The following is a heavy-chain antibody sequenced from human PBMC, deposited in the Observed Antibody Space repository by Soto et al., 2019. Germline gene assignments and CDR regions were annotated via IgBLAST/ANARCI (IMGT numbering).Heavy chain of an antibody. D-gene: IGHD3-16*01. V-gene: IGHV4-30-2*01. J-gene: IGHJ4*02. Sequence: QLQLQESGSGLVKPSQTLSLTCAVSGGSISSGGYSWSWIRQPPGKGLEGIGYTYHSGSTYYNPSLQSRVTISVDRSKNQVSLKLSSVTAADTAVYYCGSLYVEPGGYYFDYWGQGTLVTVSS. CDR3: GSLYVEPGGYYFDY. CDR2: TYHSGST. CDR1: GGSISSGGYS.